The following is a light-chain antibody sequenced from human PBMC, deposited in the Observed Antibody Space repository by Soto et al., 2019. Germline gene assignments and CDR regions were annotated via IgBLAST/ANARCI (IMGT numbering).Light chain of an antibody. CDR3: QKYSSVPV. CDR1: QGIRNF. V-gene: IGKV1-27*01. CDR2: AAS. Sequence: DIQMTQSPTSLSASVGDRVTITCQASQGIRNFVAWYQQKPGKAPKLLIYAASTLQSGVPSRFSASGSGTDFTLTINSLQPEDVATYYCQKYSSVPVFGPGTKVEIK. J-gene: IGKJ3*01.